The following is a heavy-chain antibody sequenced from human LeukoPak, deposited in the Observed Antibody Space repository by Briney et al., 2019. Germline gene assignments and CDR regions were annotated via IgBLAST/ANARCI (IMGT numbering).Heavy chain of an antibody. V-gene: IGHV4-61*08. Sequence: SQTLSLTCTVSGGSISSGDYYWSWIRQPPGKGLEWIGYIYYSGSTNYNPSLKSRVTISVDTSKNQFSLKLSSVTAADTAVYYCARESSGSSGWFDYWGQGTLVTVSS. D-gene: IGHD6-19*01. J-gene: IGHJ4*02. CDR2: IYYSGST. CDR3: ARESSGSSGWFDY. CDR1: GGSISSGDYY.